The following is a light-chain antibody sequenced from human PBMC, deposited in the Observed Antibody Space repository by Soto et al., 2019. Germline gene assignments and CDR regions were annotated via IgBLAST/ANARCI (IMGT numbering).Light chain of an antibody. CDR2: AAS. CDR1: QSISSS. J-gene: IGKJ1*01. CDR3: QQSFNLPRT. V-gene: IGKV1-39*01. Sequence: DIEMTQSPSSLSASVGETITITCRASQSISSSLNWFQHSPGQPPTLLLFAASNLHAGVPPRFSGSGSGTSFSLTIRSLQPEDFATYYCQQSFNLPRTFGPGTKVDIK.